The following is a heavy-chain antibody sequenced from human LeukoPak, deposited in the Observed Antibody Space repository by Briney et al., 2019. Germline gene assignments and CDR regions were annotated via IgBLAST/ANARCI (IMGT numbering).Heavy chain of an antibody. Sequence: SETLSLTCAVSGGSFSDYYWSWIRQPSGKGLEWIGEINHSGSTYYNPSLKSRVTISIDTSKNQFSLKLSSVTAADTAVYYCARVLPPVRARTFITMIRGATTGPYNWFDPWGQGTLVTVSS. CDR2: INHSGST. D-gene: IGHD3-10*01. CDR3: ARVLPPVRARTFITMIRGATTGPYNWFDP. CDR1: GGSFSDYY. J-gene: IGHJ5*02. V-gene: IGHV4-34*01.